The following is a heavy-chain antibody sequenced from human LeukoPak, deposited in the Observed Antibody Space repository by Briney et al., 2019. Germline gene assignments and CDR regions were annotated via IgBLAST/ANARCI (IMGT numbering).Heavy chain of an antibody. V-gene: IGHV4-39*01. CDR3: ARHLSQGDGDKRGFDN. J-gene: IGHJ4*02. D-gene: IGHD5-24*01. CDR1: GGSISSPPYD. Sequence: NSSETLSLTCTVSGGSISSPPYDWGWIRQPPGKGLEYIGSIPSSGNTYYNASLQSRVTISVDASKNQFSLKLGSVTAADTAVYFCARHLSQGDGDKRGFDNWGQGTLVTVSS. CDR2: IPSSGNT.